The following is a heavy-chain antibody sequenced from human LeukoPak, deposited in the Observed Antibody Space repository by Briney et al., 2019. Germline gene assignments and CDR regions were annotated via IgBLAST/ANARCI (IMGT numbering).Heavy chain of an antibody. CDR1: GFTFDDYG. Sequence: GGPLILFCAASGFTFDDYGLSWVLHAPGKGLEWVSGINWNGGSTGYADSVKGRFTISRDNAKNSLYLQMNSLRAEDTALYYCARVSSGWSLDYWGQGTLVTVSS. D-gene: IGHD6-19*01. J-gene: IGHJ4*02. V-gene: IGHV3-20*04. CDR2: INWNGGST. CDR3: ARVSSGWSLDY.